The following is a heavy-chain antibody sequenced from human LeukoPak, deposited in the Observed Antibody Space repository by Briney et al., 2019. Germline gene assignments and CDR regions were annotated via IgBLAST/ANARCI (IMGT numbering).Heavy chain of an antibody. D-gene: IGHD6-13*01. CDR3: ARTATYSSTWYPTYYYYYGMDV. Sequence: SETLSLTCTVSGGSINNGGYYWSWIRQHPGKGLEWIGYIYYSGSTNYNPSLKSRVTISVDTSRNQFSLKLTSVTAADTAVYYCARTATYSSTWYPTYYYYYGMDVWGQGTTVTVSS. CDR2: IYYSGST. CDR1: GGSINNGGYY. J-gene: IGHJ6*02. V-gene: IGHV4-61*08.